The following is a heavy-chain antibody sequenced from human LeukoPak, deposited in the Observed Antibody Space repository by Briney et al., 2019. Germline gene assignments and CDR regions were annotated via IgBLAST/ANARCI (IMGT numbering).Heavy chain of an antibody. CDR2: IIPIFGTA. CDR1: GGTFSSYA. V-gene: IGHV1-69*05. D-gene: IGHD2-2*01. CDR3: ASVGENIDY. Sequence: ASEKVSYKASGGTFSSYAISWVRQAPGQGLEWRGGIIPIFGTANYAQTFQGRVTITTDESTSAAYTELSSLSCEETAAYYSASVGENIDYWGQGTLVTVSS. J-gene: IGHJ4*02.